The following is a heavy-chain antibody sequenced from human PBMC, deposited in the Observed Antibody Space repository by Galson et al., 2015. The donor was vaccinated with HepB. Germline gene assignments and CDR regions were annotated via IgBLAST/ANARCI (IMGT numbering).Heavy chain of an antibody. V-gene: IGHV1-3*01. CDR2: INAGNGNT. D-gene: IGHD3-22*01. CDR1: GYTFTSYA. CDR3: ARSVTMIVVDRPPGGAFDI. Sequence: SVKVSCKASGYTFTSYAMHWVRQAPGQRLEWMGWINAGNGNTKYSQKFQGRVTITRDTSASTAYMELSSLRSEDTAVYYCARSVTMIVVDRPPGGAFDIWGQGTMVTVSS. J-gene: IGHJ3*02.